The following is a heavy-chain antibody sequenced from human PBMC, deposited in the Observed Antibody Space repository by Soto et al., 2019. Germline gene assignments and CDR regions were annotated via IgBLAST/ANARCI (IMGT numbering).Heavy chain of an antibody. J-gene: IGHJ6*02. CDR1: GYSFTDYH. CDR3: ARGDSTDCSNGVCSFFYNHDMDV. D-gene: IGHD2-8*01. CDR2: INPKSGGT. Sequence: ASVKVSCKASGYSFTDYHIHWVRQAPGQGLEWLGRINPKSGGTSTAQKFQGWVTMTTDTSISTASMELTRLTSDDTAIYYCARGDSTDCSNGVCSFFYNHDMDVWG. V-gene: IGHV1-2*04.